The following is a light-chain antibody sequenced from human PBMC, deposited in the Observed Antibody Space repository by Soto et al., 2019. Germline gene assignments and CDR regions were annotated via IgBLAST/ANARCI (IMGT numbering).Light chain of an antibody. J-gene: IGLJ3*02. CDR1: RSDVGGYNS. V-gene: IGLV2-14*01. Sequence: QSALTQPASVSGSPGQSITISCTGTRSDVGGYNSVCWHQQHPGKAPKLLIYGNSNRPSGVPDRFSGSKSGTSASLAITGLQAEDEADYYCQSYDSSLSGSVFGGGTKLTVL. CDR2: GNS. CDR3: QSYDSSLSGSV.